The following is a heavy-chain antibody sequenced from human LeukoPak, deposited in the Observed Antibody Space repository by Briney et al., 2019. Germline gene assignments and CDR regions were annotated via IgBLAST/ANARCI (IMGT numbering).Heavy chain of an antibody. Sequence: GGSLRLSCAASGFTFSSYGMHWVRQAPGKGLEWVAVISYDGSNKYYADSVKGRFTISRDNSKNTLYLQMNSLKAEDTAVYYCAKDRGYSHGFDYWGQGTLVTVSS. CDR2: ISYDGSNK. J-gene: IGHJ4*02. CDR3: AKDRGYSHGFDY. CDR1: GFTFSSYG. V-gene: IGHV3-30*18. D-gene: IGHD5-18*01.